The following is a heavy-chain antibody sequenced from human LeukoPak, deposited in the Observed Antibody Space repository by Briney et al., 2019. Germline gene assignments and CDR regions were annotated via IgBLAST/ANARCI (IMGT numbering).Heavy chain of an antibody. J-gene: IGHJ4*02. Sequence: ASVKVSCKASGYTFTSYDINWVRQATGQGLEWMGWMNPNSGNTGYAQKFQGRVTITRNTSISTAYMELSSLRSEDTAVYYCARGNSIVVVPAAIPLDYWGQGTLVTVSS. CDR3: ARGNSIVVVPAAIPLDY. D-gene: IGHD2-2*01. CDR1: GYTFTSYD. CDR2: MNPNSGNT. V-gene: IGHV1-8*01.